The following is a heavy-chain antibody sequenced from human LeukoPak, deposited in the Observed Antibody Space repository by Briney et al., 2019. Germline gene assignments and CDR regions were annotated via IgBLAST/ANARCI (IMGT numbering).Heavy chain of an antibody. Sequence: SETLSLTCTVSGGSISSGGYYWSWIRQHPGKGLEWIGYIYYSGRTYYNPSLKSRVTISVDTSKNQFSLKLSSVTAADTAVYYCARGHGGNSRVWYYFDYWGQGTLVTVSS. V-gene: IGHV4-31*03. CDR2: IYYSGRT. D-gene: IGHD4-23*01. J-gene: IGHJ4*02. CDR1: GGSISSGGYY. CDR3: ARGHGGNSRVWYYFDY.